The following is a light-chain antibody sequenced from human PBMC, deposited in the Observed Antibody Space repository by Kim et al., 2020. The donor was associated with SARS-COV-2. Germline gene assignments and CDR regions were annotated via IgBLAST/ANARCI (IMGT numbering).Light chain of an antibody. J-gene: IGLJ3*02. V-gene: IGLV4-60*03. Sequence: SSVKLTCTLRSRHSNYFITWHQQQPGKAPRFLMKVEGSGSYNKGGGVPARFSGSRSGADRYLIISNLHSEDEADYYCETWDSNIQVFGGGTQLTVL. CDR1: SRHSNYF. CDR2: VEGSGSY. CDR3: ETWDSNIQV.